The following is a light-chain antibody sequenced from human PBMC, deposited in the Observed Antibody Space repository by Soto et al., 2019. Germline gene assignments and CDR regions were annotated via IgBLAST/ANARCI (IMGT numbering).Light chain of an antibody. CDR2: DAS. CDR3: QQSSNWPPVT. J-gene: IGKJ4*01. Sequence: IVLTQSPATLSLSTGERATLSCRASQSVSSYLSWYQQKPGQAPRLLIYDASNRATGIPARFSGSGSGTDFTLTISSLEPEDFAIYYCQQSSNWPPVTFVGGTKVEIK. CDR1: QSVSSY. V-gene: IGKV3-11*01.